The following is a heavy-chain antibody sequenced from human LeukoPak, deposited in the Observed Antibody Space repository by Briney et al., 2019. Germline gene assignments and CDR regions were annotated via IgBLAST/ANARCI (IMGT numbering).Heavy chain of an antibody. CDR3: ASIDGRSECFDP. Sequence: KTSETLSLTCTVSGGSISSSSYYWGWIRQPPGKGLALIGSIYYSGSTYYNPSLKSRVTISVETSKNQFSLKLSSVTAADTAVYYCASIDGRSECFDPWGQGTLVTASS. V-gene: IGHV4-39*01. J-gene: IGHJ5*02. CDR2: IYYSGST. CDR1: GGSISSSSYY. D-gene: IGHD1-26*01.